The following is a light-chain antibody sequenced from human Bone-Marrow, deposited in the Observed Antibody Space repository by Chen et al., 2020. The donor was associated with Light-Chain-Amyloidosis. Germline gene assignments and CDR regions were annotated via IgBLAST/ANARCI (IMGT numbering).Light chain of an antibody. Sequence: SYVLTQPYSVAVAPGQTDTIACGGNNIASTSVHWYQQTPGQAPLLVVYDDSDRPSGIPERLSGSNSGNTATLTISRVEAGDEAVYYCQVWDRSSDRPVFGGGTKLTVL. J-gene: IGLJ3*02. CDR2: DDS. CDR3: QVWDRSSDRPV. CDR1: NIASTS. V-gene: IGLV3-21*02.